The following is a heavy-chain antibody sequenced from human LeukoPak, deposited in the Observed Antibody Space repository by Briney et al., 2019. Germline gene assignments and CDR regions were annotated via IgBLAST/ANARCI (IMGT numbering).Heavy chain of an antibody. CDR1: GYTFTSYG. CDR3: ARETTVTTGSDAFDI. Sequence: ASVKVSCKASGYTFTSYGISWVRQAPGQGLEWMGWINPNSGGTNYAQKFQGWVTMTRDTSISTAYMELSRLRSDDTAVYYCARETTVTTGSDAFDIWGQGTMVTVSS. D-gene: IGHD4-11*01. CDR2: INPNSGGT. J-gene: IGHJ3*02. V-gene: IGHV1-2*04.